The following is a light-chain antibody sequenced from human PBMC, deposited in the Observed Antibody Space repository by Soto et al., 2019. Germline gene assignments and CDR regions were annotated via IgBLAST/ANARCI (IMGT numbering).Light chain of an antibody. CDR1: SSDVGGYNY. J-gene: IGLJ2*01. CDR3: SSYTSSSTVV. CDR2: DVS. V-gene: IGLV2-14*01. Sequence: QSALTQPASVSGSPGQSITISCTGTSSDVGGYNYVSWYQQHPGKAPKLMIYDVSNRPLGVSNRFSGSKSGNTASLTISGPQAEDEADYYCSSYTSSSTVVFGGGTKVTVL.